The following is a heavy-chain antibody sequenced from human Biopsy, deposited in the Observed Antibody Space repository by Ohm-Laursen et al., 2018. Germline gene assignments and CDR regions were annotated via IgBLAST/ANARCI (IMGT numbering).Heavy chain of an antibody. V-gene: IGHV1-69*01. J-gene: IGHJ1*01. CDR2: NIPILGTG. D-gene: IGHD3-9*01. CDR1: VGTFSNYG. Sequence: SSVKVSCKAPVGTFSNYGVNWVRQAPGQGLGWLGGNIPILGTGNYAQKFQARVTVAADSSTSTATMELRSLRSDDPAVYYCATKLTGYFHHWGQGTLVIVST. CDR3: ATKLTGYFHH.